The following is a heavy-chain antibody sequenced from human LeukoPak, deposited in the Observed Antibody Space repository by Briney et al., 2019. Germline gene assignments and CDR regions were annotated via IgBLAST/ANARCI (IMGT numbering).Heavy chain of an antibody. CDR3: ARQTGSGLFILP. V-gene: IGHV4-39*01. Sequence: PSETLSLTCTVSGVSISSSNSYWGWIRQPPGKGLEWIGSIYYSGNTYYNASLKSQVSISIDTSKNQFSLKLTSVTAADTAVYYCARQTGSGLFILPGGQGTLVTVSS. CDR1: GVSISSSNSY. D-gene: IGHD3/OR15-3a*01. CDR2: IYYSGNT. J-gene: IGHJ4*02.